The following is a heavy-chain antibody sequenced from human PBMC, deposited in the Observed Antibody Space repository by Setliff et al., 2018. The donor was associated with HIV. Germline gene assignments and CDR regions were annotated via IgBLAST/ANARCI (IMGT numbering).Heavy chain of an antibody. CDR3: ARETNSGDIVMVETVRRAFDI. CDR2: IKQGGSER. Sequence: GESLRLSCAASGFTFINYWMSWVRQAPGKGLEWVANIKQGGSERYYADSVKGRFTISRDNAKKSLYLEMNSLRDEDTAVYYCARETNSGDIVMVETVRRAFDIWGQGTMVTVSS. V-gene: IGHV3-7*01. CDR1: GFTFINYW. J-gene: IGHJ3*02. D-gene: IGHD2-15*01.